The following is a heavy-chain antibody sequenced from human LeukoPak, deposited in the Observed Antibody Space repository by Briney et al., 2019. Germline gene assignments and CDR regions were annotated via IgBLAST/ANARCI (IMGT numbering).Heavy chain of an antibody. V-gene: IGHV1-69*05. D-gene: IGHD6-13*01. CDR3: ARDGRKVIAAAFWFDP. J-gene: IGHJ5*02. CDR2: IIPIFGTA. CDR1: GGTFSSYA. Sequence: SVKVSCKASGGTFSSYAISWVRQAPGQGLEWMGRIIPIFGTANYAQKFQGRVTITTDESTSTDYMELSSLRSEDTAVYYCARDGRKVIAAAFWFDPWGQGTLVTVSS.